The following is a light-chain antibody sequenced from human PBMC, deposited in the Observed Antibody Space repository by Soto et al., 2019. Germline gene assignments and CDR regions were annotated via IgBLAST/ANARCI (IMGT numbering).Light chain of an antibody. CDR1: QGISNY. CDR2: KAS. V-gene: IGKV1-13*02. Sequence: IQMIQSPTSLSASVGERVTITCWASQGISNYLAWYQQKPGKVPKLLIYKASSLESGVPSRFSGSGSGTDFALTITSLQAEDFATYYCQQLRRYPSAFGGGTKVDIK. CDR3: QQLRRYPSA. J-gene: IGKJ4*01.